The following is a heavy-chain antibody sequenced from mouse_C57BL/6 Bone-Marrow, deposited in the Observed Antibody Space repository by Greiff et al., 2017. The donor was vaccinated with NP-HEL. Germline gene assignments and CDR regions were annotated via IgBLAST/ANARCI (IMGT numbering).Heavy chain of an antibody. Sequence: QVQLKESGPGLVAPSQSLSITCTVSGFSLTSYAISWVRQPPGKGLEWLGVIWTGGGTNYNSALKSRLSICKDNSKSQVILKMNSLQTDDTARYYCASPYYGNSYWYFDVWGTGTTVTVSS. V-gene: IGHV2-9-1*01. CDR1: GFSLTSYA. CDR3: ASPYYGNSYWYFDV. J-gene: IGHJ1*03. CDR2: IWTGGGT. D-gene: IGHD2-10*01.